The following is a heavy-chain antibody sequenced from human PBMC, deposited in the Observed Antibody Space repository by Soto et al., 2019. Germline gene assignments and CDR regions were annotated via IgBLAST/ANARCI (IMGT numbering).Heavy chain of an antibody. Sequence: ASVKVSCKASGYTFTSYGISWVRQAPGQGLEWMGWINVYNGNTNYAQKFQGRVTMTTDTSTSTAYMELRSLRSDDTAVYYCAREGFYSGSGTYSPPRYYGMDVWGQGTTVTVSS. CDR1: GYTFTSYG. D-gene: IGHD3-10*01. J-gene: IGHJ6*02. CDR3: AREGFYSGSGTYSPPRYYGMDV. V-gene: IGHV1-18*01. CDR2: INVYNGNT.